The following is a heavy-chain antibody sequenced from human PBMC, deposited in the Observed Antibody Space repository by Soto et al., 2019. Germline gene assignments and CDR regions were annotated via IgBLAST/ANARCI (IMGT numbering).Heavy chain of an antibody. V-gene: IGHV3-53*01. D-gene: IGHD3-22*01. Sequence: EVQLVESGGGLIQPGGSLRLSCAASGFTVSSNYMSWVRQAPGKGLEWGSVIYSGGSTYYADSVKGRFTIFRDNSKNTLYLQMNSLRAEDTAVYYCAREADIPYSGYYYWGQGTLVTVSS. J-gene: IGHJ4*02. CDR2: IYSGGST. CDR1: GFTVSSNY. CDR3: AREADIPYSGYYY.